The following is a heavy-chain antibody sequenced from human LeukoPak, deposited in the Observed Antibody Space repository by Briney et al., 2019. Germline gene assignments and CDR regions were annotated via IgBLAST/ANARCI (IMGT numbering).Heavy chain of an antibody. Sequence: GGSLRLSCAASGFTFSSYWMSWVRQAPGKGLEWVANIKQDGSEKYYVDSVKGRFTISRDNAKNSLYLHMNSVRAEDTAVYYCAKAGPGFGFDYWGQGTLVTVSS. V-gene: IGHV3-7*01. CDR2: IKQDGSEK. D-gene: IGHD3-10*01. CDR1: GFTFSSYW. CDR3: AKAGPGFGFDY. J-gene: IGHJ4*02.